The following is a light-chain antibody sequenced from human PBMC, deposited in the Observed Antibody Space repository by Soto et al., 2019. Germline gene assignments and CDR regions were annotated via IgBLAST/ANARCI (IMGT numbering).Light chain of an antibody. CDR2: GAS. Sequence: EIVLTQSPGTLSLSPGERATLSCRASQSVSSSYLAWYQQKPGQAPRLLIYGASSRATGIPDRFSGSGSGKNFTLTISRLEPEEGAVYYCQKYGRLPTWTLGQGTKVDIK. CDR3: QKYGRLPTWT. V-gene: IGKV3-20*01. CDR1: QSVSSSY. J-gene: IGKJ1*01.